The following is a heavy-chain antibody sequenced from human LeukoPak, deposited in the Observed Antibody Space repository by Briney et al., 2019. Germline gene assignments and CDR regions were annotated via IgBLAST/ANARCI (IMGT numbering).Heavy chain of an antibody. V-gene: IGHV1-46*02. D-gene: IGHD5-12*01. J-gene: IGHJ4*02. Sequence: ASVTVSCKTTGYTFNIYYVQWLRHAPGQGLEWMGVIHPNDGGTTYSQKFQGRIIMTSDTSTSTVYMELSSLKSDDTAVYYCARGDIDQRAQGPLVTLSS. CDR2: IHPNDGGT. CDR1: GYTFNIYY. CDR3: ARGDIDQ.